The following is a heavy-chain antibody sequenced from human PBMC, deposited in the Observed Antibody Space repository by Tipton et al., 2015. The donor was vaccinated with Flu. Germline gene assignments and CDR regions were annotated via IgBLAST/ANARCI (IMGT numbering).Heavy chain of an antibody. CDR3: ARGRWYFDL. D-gene: IGHD3-10*01. V-gene: IGHV4-61*10. CDR2: VSRSGDT. Sequence: TLSLTCTVSGGSISRGSYYWNWIRQPAGKGPEWIGTVSRSGDTVYNPSLKSRVTISIDTSKNQFSLKLSSVTAADTAVYSCARGRWYFDLWGPGTLVTVSS. CDR1: GGSISRGSYY. J-gene: IGHJ2*01.